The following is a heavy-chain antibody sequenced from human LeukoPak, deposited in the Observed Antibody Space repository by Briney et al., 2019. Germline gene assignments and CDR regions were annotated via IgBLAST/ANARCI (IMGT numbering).Heavy chain of an antibody. CDR2: IDTSGNVI. V-gene: IGHV3-48*03. J-gene: IGHJ4*02. D-gene: IGHD5-18*01. CDR3: AGGYTYGYTY. CDR1: GFTFSTYD. Sequence: GGSLRLSCAASGFTFSTYDMNWVRQAPGKGLEWISYIDTSGNVIYYTDSVKGRFSISRDNATNTLYLQMNSLRAEDTADYYCAGGYTYGYTYWGQGALVTVSS.